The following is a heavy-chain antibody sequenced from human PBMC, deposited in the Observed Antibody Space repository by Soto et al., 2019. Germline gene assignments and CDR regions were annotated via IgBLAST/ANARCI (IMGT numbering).Heavy chain of an antibody. CDR3: ARGSRAGYDFWSGYSQEAYYYYGMDV. J-gene: IGHJ6*02. CDR1: GGSFSGYY. Sequence: SETLSLTCAVYGGSFSGYYWSWIRQPPGKGLEWIGEINHSGSTNYNPSLKSRVTISVDTSKNQFSLKLSSVTAADTAVYYCARGSRAGYDFWSGYSQEAYYYYGMDVWGQGTTVTVSS. D-gene: IGHD3-3*01. V-gene: IGHV4-34*01. CDR2: INHSGST.